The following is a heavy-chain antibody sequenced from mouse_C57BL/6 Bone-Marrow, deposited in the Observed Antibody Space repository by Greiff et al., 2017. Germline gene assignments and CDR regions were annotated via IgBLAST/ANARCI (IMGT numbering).Heavy chain of an antibody. CDR3: ARSPYITSYFDY. D-gene: IGHD1-1*01. V-gene: IGHV1-81*01. J-gene: IGHJ2*01. Sequence: VMLVESGAELARPGASVKLSCKASGYTFTSYGISWVKQRTGQGLEWIGEIYPRSGNTYYNEKFKGKATLTADKSSSTAYMELRSLTSEDSAVYFCARSPYITSYFDYWGQGTTLTVSS. CDR1: GYTFTSYG. CDR2: IYPRSGNT.